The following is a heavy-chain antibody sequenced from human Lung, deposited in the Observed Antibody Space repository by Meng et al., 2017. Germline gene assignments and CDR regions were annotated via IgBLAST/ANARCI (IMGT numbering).Heavy chain of an antibody. D-gene: IGHD4-11*01. CDR2: INHSGST. V-gene: IGHV4-34*01. J-gene: IGHJ4*02. CDR1: GGSSSDYY. Sequence: GQFRRWGQVWFTPSTTLSPTVVVPGGSSSDYYWSWIRQPPGKGLEWIGEINHSGSTNYNPSLESRATISVDTSQNNLSLKLSSVTAADSAVYYCARGPTTMAHDFDYWGQGTLVTVSS. CDR3: ARGPTTMAHDFDY.